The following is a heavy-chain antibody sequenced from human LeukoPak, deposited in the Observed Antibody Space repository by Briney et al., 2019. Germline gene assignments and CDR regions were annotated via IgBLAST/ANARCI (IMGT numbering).Heavy chain of an antibody. CDR2: INPNSGGT. Sequence: ASVKVSCKASGYTFTGYYMHWVRQAPGQGLEWMGWINPNSGGTNYAQKFQGRVTMTRDTSISTAYMELSRLRSDDTAVYYCARYPLAAAGKGGFYYYYYGMDVWGQGTTVTVSS. V-gene: IGHV1-2*02. CDR3: ARYPLAAAGKGGFYYYYYGMDV. D-gene: IGHD6-13*01. CDR1: GYTFTGYY. J-gene: IGHJ6*02.